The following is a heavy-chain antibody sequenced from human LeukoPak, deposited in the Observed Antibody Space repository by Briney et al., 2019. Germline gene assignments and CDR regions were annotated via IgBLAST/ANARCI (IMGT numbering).Heavy chain of an antibody. CDR3: ARQSSGGSFDY. J-gene: IGHJ4*02. Sequence: PSETLSLTCAVYGGSFSGYYWSWIRQPPGKGLEWIGEINHSGSTNCNPSLKSRVTISVDTSKNQFSLKLSSVTAADTAVYYCARQSSGGSFDYWGQGTLVTVSS. CDR1: GGSFSGYY. CDR2: INHSGST. D-gene: IGHD2-15*01. V-gene: IGHV4-34*01.